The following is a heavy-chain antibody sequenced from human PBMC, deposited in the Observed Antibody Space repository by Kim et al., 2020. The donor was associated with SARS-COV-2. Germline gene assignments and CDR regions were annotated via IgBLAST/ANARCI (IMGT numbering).Heavy chain of an antibody. V-gene: IGHV1-69*13. CDR1: GGTFSSYA. J-gene: IGHJ6*02. D-gene: IGHD2-2*01. Sequence: SVKVSCKASGGTFSSYAISWVRQAPGQGLEWMGGIIPIFGTANYAQKFQGRVTITADESTSTAYMELSSLRSEDTAVYYCARENIVVVPDHYYYYYGMDVWGQGTTVTVSS. CDR3: ARENIVVVPDHYYYYYGMDV. CDR2: IIPIFGTA.